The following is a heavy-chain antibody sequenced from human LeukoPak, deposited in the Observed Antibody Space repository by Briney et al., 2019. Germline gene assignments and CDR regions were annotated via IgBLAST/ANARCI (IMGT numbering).Heavy chain of an antibody. D-gene: IGHD4-17*01. V-gene: IGHV3-21*01. J-gene: IGHJ1*01. CDR3: AHTVTPRYFQF. CDR1: GFTVSSNY. CDR2: ISSSSSYI. Sequence: PGGSLRLSCAASGFTVSSNYMNWVRQAPGKGLEWVSCISSSSSYIYYADSVKGRFTISRDNAKNSLYLQMNSLRTEDTALYYCAHTVTPRYFQFWGQGTLVTVSS.